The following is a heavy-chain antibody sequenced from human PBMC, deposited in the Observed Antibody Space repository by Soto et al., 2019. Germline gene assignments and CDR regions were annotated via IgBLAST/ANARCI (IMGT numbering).Heavy chain of an antibody. CDR3: AREEYYGSGSSYHE. J-gene: IGHJ4*02. Sequence: KPSETLSLTCTVSGGSISSYYWSWIRQPAGKGLEWIGRIYTSGSTNYNPSLKSRVTMSVDTSKNQFSLKLSSVTAADTAVYYCAREEYYGSGSSYHEWGQGTLVTVSS. CDR1: GGSISSYY. CDR2: IYTSGST. V-gene: IGHV4-4*07. D-gene: IGHD3-10*01.